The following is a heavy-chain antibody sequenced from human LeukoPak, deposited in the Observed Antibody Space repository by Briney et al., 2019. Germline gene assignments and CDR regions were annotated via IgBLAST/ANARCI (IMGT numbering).Heavy chain of an antibody. D-gene: IGHD3-10*01. CDR2: MNPNSANT. CDR3: ASLGSRGDF. J-gene: IGHJ4*02. CDR1: GYTFTTYD. Sequence: ASVKVSCKASGYTFTTYDISWVRQATGQGLEWRGWMNPNSANTGYAQRFQCRVIMIRNTSINTSYMELSRLRFDDTALYYCASLGSRGDFWGQGTLVTVSS. V-gene: IGHV1-8*01.